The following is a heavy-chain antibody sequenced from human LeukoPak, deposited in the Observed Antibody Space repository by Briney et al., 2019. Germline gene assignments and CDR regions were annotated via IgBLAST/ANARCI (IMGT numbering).Heavy chain of an antibody. Sequence: GGSLRLSCEAPGVTFSSYVMSWVRQAPGKGLEWVSAISGSGGSTYYADSVKGRFTISRDNSKNTLYLQMNSLRAEDTAVYYCARDRGTMEQWLSSYYYYYGMDVWGQGTTVTVSS. CDR1: GVTFSSYV. CDR3: ARDRGTMEQWLSSYYYYYGMDV. D-gene: IGHD6-19*01. J-gene: IGHJ6*02. CDR2: ISGSGGST. V-gene: IGHV3-23*01.